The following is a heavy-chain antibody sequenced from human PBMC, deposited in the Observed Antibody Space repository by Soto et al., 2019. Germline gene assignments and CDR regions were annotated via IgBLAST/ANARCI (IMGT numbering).Heavy chain of an antibody. CDR1: GYSITTGYY. CDR2: VYHSGHT. Sequence: SETLSLTCAVSGYSITTGYYRGWVRRPPGKGLEWIGSVYHSGHTSYNPSLESRVTISVDTSKNQSSLRLSSVTAADTAVYYCARGVNYYDSSGFYPRDYWGQGILVTVSS. D-gene: IGHD3-22*01. CDR3: ARGVNYYDSSGFYPRDY. V-gene: IGHV4-38-2*01. J-gene: IGHJ4*02.